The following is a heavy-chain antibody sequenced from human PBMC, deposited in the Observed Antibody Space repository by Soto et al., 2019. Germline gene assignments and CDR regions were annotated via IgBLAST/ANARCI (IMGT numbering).Heavy chain of an antibody. J-gene: IGHJ6*04. Sequence: SETLSLTCTVSGGSISSGGYYWSWIRQHPGKGLEWIGYIYYSGSTYYNPSLKSRVTISVDTSKNQFSLKLSSVTAADTAVYYCARSFFDFWSHVDVWGKGTTVTVSS. CDR1: GGSISSGGYY. CDR2: IYYSGST. D-gene: IGHD3-3*01. CDR3: ARSFFDFWSHVDV. V-gene: IGHV4-31*03.